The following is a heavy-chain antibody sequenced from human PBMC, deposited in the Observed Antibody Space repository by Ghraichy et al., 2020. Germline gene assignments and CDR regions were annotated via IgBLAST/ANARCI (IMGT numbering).Heavy chain of an antibody. D-gene: IGHD1-7*01. Sequence: GGSLRLSCAASGFTFDDYSMHWVRQVPGKGLEWVAGISGDGDNTYYTDSVKGRFIVSRDNSNNSLYLQMSSLRTEDTALYYCAKARRGTGTAFAWGQGTLVTVSS. V-gene: IGHV3-43*02. J-gene: IGHJ5*02. CDR2: ISGDGDNT. CDR1: GFTFDDYS. CDR3: AKARRGTGTAFA.